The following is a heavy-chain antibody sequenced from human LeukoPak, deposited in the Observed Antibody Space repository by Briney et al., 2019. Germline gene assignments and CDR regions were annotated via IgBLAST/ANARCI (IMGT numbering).Heavy chain of an antibody. J-gene: IGHJ4*02. CDR2: VYYSGST. CDR1: GGSISSRSYY. D-gene: IGHD4-17*01. Sequence: SETLSLTCTVSGGSISSRSYYWGWIRQPPGKGLEWIGSVYYSGSTYYNPSLKSRVTISVDTSKNQFSLKLTSVTAADTAVYYCARDYGDSVYWGQGTLVTVSS. V-gene: IGHV4-39*07. CDR3: ARDYGDSVY.